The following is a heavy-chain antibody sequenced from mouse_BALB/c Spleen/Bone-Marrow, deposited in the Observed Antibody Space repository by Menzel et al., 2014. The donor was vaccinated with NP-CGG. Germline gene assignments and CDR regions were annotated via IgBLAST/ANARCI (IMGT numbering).Heavy chain of an antibody. J-gene: IGHJ4*01. V-gene: IGHV2-2*02. CDR2: IWSGGST. Sequence: VMLVESGPGLVQPSQSLSITRTVSGFSLXTYGVHWVRQSPGKGLEWLGVIWSGGSTDYNAAFISRLSITKDNSKSQVFFKMNSLQANDTAIYYCARNLYYGSSLYAMYYWGQGTSVTVSS. D-gene: IGHD1-1*01. CDR1: GFSLXTYG. CDR3: ARNLYYGSSLYAMYY.